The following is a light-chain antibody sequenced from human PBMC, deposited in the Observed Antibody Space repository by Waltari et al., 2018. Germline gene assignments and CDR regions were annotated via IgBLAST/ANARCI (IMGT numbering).Light chain of an antibody. J-gene: IGLJ2*01. V-gene: IGLV3-1*01. CDR1: RLGAKA. Sequence: SYDLTQPPSVSVSPGQTASIPCSGDRLGAKAAFWYQQKAGQSPVLVIFQDNKRPSGIPERFSGSNSGNTATLTISGTQAMDEADYYCQTWDRGTVIFGEGTKLSVL. CDR3: QTWDRGTVI. CDR2: QDN.